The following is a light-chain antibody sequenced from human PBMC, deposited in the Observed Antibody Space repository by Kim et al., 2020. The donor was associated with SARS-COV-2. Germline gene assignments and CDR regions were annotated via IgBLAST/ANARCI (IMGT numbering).Light chain of an antibody. CDR1: QSVRNNF. J-gene: IGKJ2*01. Sequence: SPGERAPFSCRASQSVRNNFLAWYQEKPGQAPRLLISAASNRATAGIPDRFSGSGSGTDFTLTISRLEPEDFAVYYCQQYGGSPYTFGQGTKLEI. CDR2: AAS. V-gene: IGKV3-20*01. CDR3: QQYGGSPYT.